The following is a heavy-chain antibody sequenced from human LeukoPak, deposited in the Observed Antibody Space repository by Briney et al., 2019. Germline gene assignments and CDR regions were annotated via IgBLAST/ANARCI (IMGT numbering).Heavy chain of an antibody. J-gene: IGHJ5*02. V-gene: IGHV1-18*01. CDR3: ARDFGYSSSWYWFDP. CDR1: GGTFSSYA. Sequence: ASVKVSCKASGGTFSSYAISWVRQAPGQGLEWMGWISAYNGNTNYAQKLQGRVTMTTDTSTSTAYMELRSLRSDDTAVYYCARDFGYSSSWYWFDPWGQGTLVTVSS. CDR2: ISAYNGNT. D-gene: IGHD6-13*01.